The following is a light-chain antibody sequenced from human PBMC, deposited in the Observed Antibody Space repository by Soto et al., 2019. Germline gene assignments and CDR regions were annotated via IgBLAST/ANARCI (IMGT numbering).Light chain of an antibody. CDR1: QTLRSGY. CDR2: DVS. V-gene: IGKV3-20*01. J-gene: IGKJ1*01. CDR3: HQYGSSPRA. Sequence: IVLTQSPATLSLSPGKRATLSCRASQTLRSGYLAWYQHKPGQAPRLLIYDVSSRTTGIPDRFSGSGSGTDFTLTISRLEPEDFAVYYCHQYGSSPRAFGQGTKVDNK.